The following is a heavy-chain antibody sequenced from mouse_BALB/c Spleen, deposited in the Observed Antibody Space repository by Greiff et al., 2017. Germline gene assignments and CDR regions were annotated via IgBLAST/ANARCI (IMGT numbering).Heavy chain of an antibody. CDR1: GYSFTGYY. CDR2: ISCYNGAT. V-gene: IGHV1S34*01. D-gene: IGHD2-4*01. CDR3: ARPYYDYDGAMDY. Sequence: LVKTGASVKISCKASGYSFTGYYMHWVKQSHGKSLEWIGYISCYNGATSYNQKFKGKATFTVDTSSSTAYMQFNSLTSEDSAVYYCARPYYDYDGAMDYWGQGTSVTVYS. J-gene: IGHJ4*01.